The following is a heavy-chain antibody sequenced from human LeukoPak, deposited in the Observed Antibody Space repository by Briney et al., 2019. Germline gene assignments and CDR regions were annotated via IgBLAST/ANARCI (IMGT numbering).Heavy chain of an antibody. V-gene: IGHV3-30-3*01. J-gene: IGHJ4*02. CDR3: ATSIRRITMSD. Sequence: GGSLRLSCAASGFSFSTYAMHWVRQAPGKGLEWAAVISYNGSHTYYARSVKGRFTVSRDNSMNTLYLQMNGLTTDDTAVYYCATSIRRITMSDWGQGALVTVSS. CDR1: GFSFSTYA. CDR2: ISYNGSHT. D-gene: IGHD3-3*01.